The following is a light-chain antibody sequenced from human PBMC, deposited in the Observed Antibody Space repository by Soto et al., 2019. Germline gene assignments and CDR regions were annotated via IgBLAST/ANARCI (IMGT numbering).Light chain of an antibody. CDR2: GAS. CDR3: QEYNTWPWT. V-gene: IGKV3-15*01. CDR1: QSVNSN. Sequence: ETVMTQSPATLSVSPGERATLSCRASQSVNSNLAWYQQKLGQAPRVLIFGASTRATGIPARFSGSGSGTEFSLTINSLQSEDFAVYYCQEYNTWPWTFGQ. J-gene: IGKJ1*01.